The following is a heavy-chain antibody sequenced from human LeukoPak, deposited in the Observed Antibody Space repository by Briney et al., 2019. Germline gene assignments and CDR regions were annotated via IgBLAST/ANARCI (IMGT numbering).Heavy chain of an antibody. CDR3: ARVRQSPQIQLYYYYMYV. CDR2: ISSSSATI. V-gene: IGHV3-48*04. D-gene: IGHD5-18*01. CDR1: GFTFSSYS. Sequence: GGSLRLSCVASGFTFSSYSTNWVRRAPGKGLEWISYISSSSATIYYADSVKGRFTVSRDNAKNSVYLQMNSLRAEDTAVYYCARVRQSPQIQLYYYYMYVWGKGTTVTVSS. J-gene: IGHJ6*03.